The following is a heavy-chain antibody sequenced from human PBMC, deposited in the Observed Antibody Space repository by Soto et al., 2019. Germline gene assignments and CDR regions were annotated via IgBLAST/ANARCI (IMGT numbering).Heavy chain of an antibody. CDR3: TRDSGCLSNTFDP. D-gene: IGHD6-19*01. J-gene: IGHJ5*02. CDR2: ISPNRGTT. Sequence: ASVKVSCKASGYSFNSYEISWVRQATGQGLEWMAWISPNRGTTGYAQRFQGRLSVTFNTSLTTVYMELSGLRSDDTAVYYCTRDSGCLSNTFDPQGPRTLFPLSS. CDR1: GYSFNSYE. V-gene: IGHV1-8*01.